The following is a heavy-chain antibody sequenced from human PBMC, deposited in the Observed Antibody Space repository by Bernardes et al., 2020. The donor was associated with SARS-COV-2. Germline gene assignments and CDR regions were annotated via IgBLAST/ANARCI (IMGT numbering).Heavy chain of an antibody. CDR2: IYPGDSDT. V-gene: IGHV5-51*01. J-gene: IGHJ5*02. CDR3: ARGGRAPAMVGGVINWLEP. CDR1: GYSFTSYW. D-gene: IGHD3-10*01. Sequence: GESLKISCKGSGYSFTSYWIGWVRQMPGKGLEWMGIIYPGDSDTRYSPSFQGQVTISADKSISTAYLQWSSLKASDTAMYYCARGGRAPAMVGGVINWLEPGGQGTLVSVAS.